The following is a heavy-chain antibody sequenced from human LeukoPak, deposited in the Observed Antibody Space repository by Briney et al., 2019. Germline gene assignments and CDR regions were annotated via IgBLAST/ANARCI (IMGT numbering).Heavy chain of an antibody. CDR3: ARGVIVVVVAANRNNWFDP. V-gene: IGHV1-2*02. CDR1: GYTFTGYY. CDR2: INSNSGGT. Sequence: GASVKVSCKASGYTFTGYYMHWVRQAPGQGLEWMGWINSNSGGTNYAQKFQGRVTMTRDTSISTAYMELSRLRSDDTAVYYCARGVIVVVVAANRNNWFDPWGQGTLVTVSS. J-gene: IGHJ5*02. D-gene: IGHD2-15*01.